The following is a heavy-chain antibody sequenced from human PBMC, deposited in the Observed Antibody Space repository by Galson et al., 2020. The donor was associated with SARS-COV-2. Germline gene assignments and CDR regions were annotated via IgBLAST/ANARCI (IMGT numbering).Heavy chain of an antibody. J-gene: IGHJ4*02. CDR1: GFTFSSYG. Sequence: GGSLRLSCAASGFTFSSYGIHWVRQAPGKGLEWVAFVQYDEAKKYYADSVKGRFTISRDNSKNTVYLQMNSLRAEDTAVYHCAKARSSGYFSGFDYWGQGTLVTVSS. CDR2: VQYDEAKK. CDR3: AKARSSGYFSGFDY. V-gene: IGHV3-30*02. D-gene: IGHD3-22*01.